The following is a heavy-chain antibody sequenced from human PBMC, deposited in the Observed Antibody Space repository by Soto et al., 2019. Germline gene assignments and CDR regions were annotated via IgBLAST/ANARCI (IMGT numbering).Heavy chain of an antibody. CDR1: GGSISSGDYY. CDR3: ARALRYYYGSGSYRY. D-gene: IGHD3-10*01. J-gene: IGHJ4*02. Sequence: SETLSLTCTVSGGSISSGDYYWSWIRQPPGKGLEWIGYIYYSGSTYYNPSLKSRVTISVDTSKNQFSLKLSSVTAADTAVYYCARALRYYYGSGSYRYWGQGTLVTVSS. CDR2: IYYSGST. V-gene: IGHV4-30-4*01.